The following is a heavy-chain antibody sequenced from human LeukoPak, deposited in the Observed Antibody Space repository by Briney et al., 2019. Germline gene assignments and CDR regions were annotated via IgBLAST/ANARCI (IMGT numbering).Heavy chain of an antibody. Sequence: SETLSLTCAVYGGSFSGYYWSWTRQPPGKGLEWIGEINHSGSTNYNPSLKSRVTISVDTSKNQFSLKLSSVTAADTAVYYCARALRGYCSGGSCYLFDYWGQGTLVTVSS. CDR3: ARALRGYCSGGSCYLFDY. J-gene: IGHJ4*02. CDR1: GGSFSGYY. D-gene: IGHD2-15*01. V-gene: IGHV4-34*01. CDR2: INHSGST.